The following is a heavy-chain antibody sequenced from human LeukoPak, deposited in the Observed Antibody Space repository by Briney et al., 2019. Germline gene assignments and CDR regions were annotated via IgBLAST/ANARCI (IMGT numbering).Heavy chain of an antibody. V-gene: IGHV1-18*01. D-gene: IGHD2-15*01. CDR1: GYTFTSYG. CDR3: AREYCSGGSCYSGY. Sequence: ASVKVSCKASGYTFTSYGIRRVRQAPGQGLEWMGWISAYNGNTNYAQKLQGRVTMTTDTSTSTAYMELRSLRSDDTAVYYCAREYCSGGSCYSGYWGQGTLVTVSS. CDR2: ISAYNGNT. J-gene: IGHJ4*02.